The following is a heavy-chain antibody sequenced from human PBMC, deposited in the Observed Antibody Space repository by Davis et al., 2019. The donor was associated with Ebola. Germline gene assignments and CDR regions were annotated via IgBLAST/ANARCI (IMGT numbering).Heavy chain of an antibody. CDR3: ARYSGPDAFHI. Sequence: MPSETLSLTCTVSGGSISSSSYYWGWIRQPPGKGLEWIGSIYYSGSTYYNPSLKSRVTISVDTSKNQFSLKLSSVTAADTAVYYCARYSGPDAFHIWGQGTMVTVSS. CDR1: GGSISSSSYY. CDR2: IYYSGST. J-gene: IGHJ3*02. D-gene: IGHD6-19*01. V-gene: IGHV4-39*01.